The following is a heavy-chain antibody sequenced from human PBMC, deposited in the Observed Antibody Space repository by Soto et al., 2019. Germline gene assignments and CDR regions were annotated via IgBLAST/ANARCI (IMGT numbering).Heavy chain of an antibody. CDR3: AREPEMSVGYGMDV. J-gene: IGHJ6*02. CDR2: ISGGGSST. D-gene: IGHD3-3*01. Sequence: EVQLLESGGGLVQAGGSLRLSCAASGFTFINNAMTWVRQPPGKGLQWVSSISGGGSSTYYADSVKGRVTIFRDNSQKTLYLQVNNLRGDDTAVYYCAREPEMSVGYGMDVWGQGTTVTVS. V-gene: IGHV3-23*01. CDR1: GFTFINNA.